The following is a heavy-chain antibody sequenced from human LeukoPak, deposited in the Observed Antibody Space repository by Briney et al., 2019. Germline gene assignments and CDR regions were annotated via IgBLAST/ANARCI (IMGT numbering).Heavy chain of an antibody. CDR2: MYYSGST. CDR3: ARHVGYSCGYLDY. D-gene: IGHD5-18*01. Sequence: SETLSLTCTVSGGSISSSSYYWGWIRQPPGKGLEWIGSMYYSGSTYYNPSLKSRVTISVDTSKNQFSLKLSSVTAADTAVYYCARHVGYSCGYLDYWGQGTLVTVSS. CDR1: GGSISSSSYY. J-gene: IGHJ4*02. V-gene: IGHV4-39*01.